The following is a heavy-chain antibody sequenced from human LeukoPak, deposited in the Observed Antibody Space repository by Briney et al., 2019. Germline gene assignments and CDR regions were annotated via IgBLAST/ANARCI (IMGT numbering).Heavy chain of an antibody. CDR1: GFTFSSYA. Sequence: QPGGSLRLSCAASGFTFSSYAMSWVRQAPGKRLEWVSAISGSGGSTYYADSVKGRFTISRDNSKNTLYLQMNSLRAEDTAVYYCAKDLPAAGMLGFYFDYWGQGTLVTVSS. V-gene: IGHV3-23*01. D-gene: IGHD6-13*01. CDR3: AKDLPAAGMLGFYFDY. J-gene: IGHJ4*02. CDR2: ISGSGGST.